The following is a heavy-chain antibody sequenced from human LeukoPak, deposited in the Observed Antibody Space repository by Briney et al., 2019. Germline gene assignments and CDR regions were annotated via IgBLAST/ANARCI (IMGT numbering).Heavy chain of an antibody. Sequence: GSLRLSCAASGFTLSSYAMSWVRQAPGKGLEWVSAISGSGGSTYYADSVKGRFTISRDNSKNTLYLQMNSLRAEDTAVYYCAKRIYDFWSGYYRRAENHFDYWGQGTLVTVSS. CDR2: ISGSGGST. CDR3: AKRIYDFWSGYYRRAENHFDY. J-gene: IGHJ4*02. CDR1: GFTLSSYA. D-gene: IGHD3-3*01. V-gene: IGHV3-23*01.